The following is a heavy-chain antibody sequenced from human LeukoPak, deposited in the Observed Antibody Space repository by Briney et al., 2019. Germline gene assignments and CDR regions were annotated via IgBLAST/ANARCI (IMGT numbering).Heavy chain of an antibody. CDR2: IYTSGST. V-gene: IGHV4-61*02. J-gene: IGHJ4*02. CDR3: ARDLWGAAFDY. CDR1: GGSINSGSYY. D-gene: IGHD1-26*01. Sequence: PSQTLSLTCTVSGGSINSGSYYWSWIRQPAGKGLEWIGRIYTSGSTNYNPSLKSRVTISVDTSKNQFSLKLSSVTAADTAVYYCARDLWGAAFDYWGQGTLVTVSS.